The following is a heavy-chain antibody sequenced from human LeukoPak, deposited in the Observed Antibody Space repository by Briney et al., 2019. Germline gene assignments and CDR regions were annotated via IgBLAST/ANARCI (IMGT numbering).Heavy chain of an antibody. D-gene: IGHD2-2*01. CDR3: ARVQPYCSSTSCPRRSYYFDY. J-gene: IGHJ4*02. Sequence: GGSLRLSCAASGFTFSSYEMNWVRQAPGKGREGVSYISSSGSTIYYADSVKGRFTISRDNAKNSLYLQMNSLRAEDTAVYYCARVQPYCSSTSCPRRSYYFDYWGQGTLVTVSS. CDR1: GFTFSSYE. V-gene: IGHV3-48*03. CDR2: ISSSGSTI.